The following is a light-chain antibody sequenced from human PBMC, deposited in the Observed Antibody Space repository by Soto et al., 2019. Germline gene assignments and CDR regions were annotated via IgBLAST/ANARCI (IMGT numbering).Light chain of an antibody. CDR3: TSYTSIRTWV. Sequence: QSALTQPASVSGSPGQSITISCTGTSSDVGGYKYVSWYQQHPGKAPKLMIYEVSNRPSGVSNRFSGSKSGNTASLTISGLQAEDEAYYYCTSYTSIRTWVFGGGTKLTVL. V-gene: IGLV2-14*01. J-gene: IGLJ3*02. CDR2: EVS. CDR1: SSDVGGYKY.